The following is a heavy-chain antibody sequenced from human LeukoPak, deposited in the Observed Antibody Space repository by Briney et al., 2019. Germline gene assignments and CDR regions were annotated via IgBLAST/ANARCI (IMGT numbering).Heavy chain of an antibody. CDR1: GFTFSSDT. Sequence: GRSLRLSCAASGFTFSSDTMHWVRQAPGKGLEWVSLISSSGGYEYYADSVKGRFTISRDNSKNTLYLQLNSLRAEDTAVYYCARGYCSGGSCNWGQFDSWGQGTLVTVS. V-gene: IGHV3-30*01. J-gene: IGHJ4*02. D-gene: IGHD2-15*01. CDR2: ISSSGGYE. CDR3: ARGYCSGGSCNWGQFDS.